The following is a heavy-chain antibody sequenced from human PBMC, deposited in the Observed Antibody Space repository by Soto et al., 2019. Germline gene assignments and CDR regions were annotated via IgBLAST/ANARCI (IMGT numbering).Heavy chain of an antibody. D-gene: IGHD1-26*01. J-gene: IGHJ4*02. CDR3: GIHGEPGKQSYFDY. CDR1: GDSISSYF. CDR2: IQSSGAT. Sequence: QVQLQESGPGLVKPSETLSLTCTVSGDSISSYFWSWIRQSPGKGLEWVAYIQSSGATNYNPSLRSRVSISLDTSKKQFSLQPSSAAAADTAVDYCGIHGEPGKQSYFDYWGRGTLVTVSS. V-gene: IGHV4-59*08.